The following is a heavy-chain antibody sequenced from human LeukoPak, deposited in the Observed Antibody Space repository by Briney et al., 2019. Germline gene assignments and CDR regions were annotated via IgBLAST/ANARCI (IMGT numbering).Heavy chain of an antibody. V-gene: IGHV3-23*01. CDR2: ISGSGGST. CDR1: GFTFRNYW. D-gene: IGHD3-10*01. Sequence: GGSLRLSCAASGFTFRNYWMSWVRQAPGKGLEWVSAISGSGGSTYYADSVKGRFTISRDNSKNTLYLQMNSLRAEDTAVYYCAKVRGYGSGSYDYWGQGTLVTVSS. CDR3: AKVRGYGSGSYDY. J-gene: IGHJ4*02.